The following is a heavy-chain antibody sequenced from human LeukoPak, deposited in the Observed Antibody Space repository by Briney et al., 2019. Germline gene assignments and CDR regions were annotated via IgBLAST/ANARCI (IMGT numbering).Heavy chain of an antibody. CDR3: ARPRESRDGYNRAPGYFDY. J-gene: IGHJ4*02. D-gene: IGHD5-24*01. Sequence: GGSLRLSCAVSGYSLSNVWLNWVRQAPGKGLEWVSVIYSGGSTYYADSVKSRFTISRDNSKNTLYLQMNSLRAEDTAVYYCARPRESRDGYNRAPGYFDYWGQGTLSPSPQ. V-gene: IGHV3-66*04. CDR2: IYSGGST. CDR1: GYSLSNVW.